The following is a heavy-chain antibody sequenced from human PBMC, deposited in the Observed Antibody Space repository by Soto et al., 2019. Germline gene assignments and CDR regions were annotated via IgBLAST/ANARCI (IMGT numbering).Heavy chain of an antibody. CDR1: GGSISTYY. V-gene: IGHV4-59*01. J-gene: IGHJ3*02. D-gene: IGHD2-2*01. Sequence: QVQVQESGPGLVKPSETLSLTCTVSGGSISTYYWSWIRQPPGKGLEWIGYITYSGGPTYNPSLTSRATISVATSKKVALNLTSVTAADTGVYYCARDAGYQITGAFDIWGQGTMVTVSS. CDR3: ARDAGYQITGAFDI. CDR2: ITYSGGP.